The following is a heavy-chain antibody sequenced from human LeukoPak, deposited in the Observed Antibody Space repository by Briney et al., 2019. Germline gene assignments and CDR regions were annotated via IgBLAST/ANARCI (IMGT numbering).Heavy chain of an antibody. Sequence: AASVKVSCKASGYTFTSYGISWVRQAPGQGLEWMGWISAYNGNTNYAQKLQGRVTMTTDTSTSTAYMELRSLRSDDTAVYYCARNPKKYYDFWSGYPFFDYWGQGTLVTVSS. J-gene: IGHJ4*02. V-gene: IGHV1-18*01. CDR2: ISAYNGNT. CDR1: GYTFTSYG. D-gene: IGHD3-3*01. CDR3: ARNPKKYYDFWSGYPFFDY.